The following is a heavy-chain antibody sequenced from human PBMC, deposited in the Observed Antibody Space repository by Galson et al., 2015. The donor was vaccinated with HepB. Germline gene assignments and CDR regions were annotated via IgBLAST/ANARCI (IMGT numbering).Heavy chain of an antibody. CDR1: GFTFSSFW. D-gene: IGHD6-6*01. CDR2: IKQDESEK. V-gene: IGHV3-7*01. CDR3: ARVSYSSWSYYFYYGMDV. J-gene: IGHJ6*02. Sequence: SLRLSCAASGFTFSSFWMSWVRQAPGKGLEWVAKIKQDESEKYYVDSVKGRFTISRDNAKKSLYLQMNSLRAEDTAVYYCARVSYSSWSYYFYYGMDVWGQGTTVTVSS.